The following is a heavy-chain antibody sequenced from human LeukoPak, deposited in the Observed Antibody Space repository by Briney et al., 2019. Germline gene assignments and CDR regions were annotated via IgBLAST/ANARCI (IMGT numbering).Heavy chain of an antibody. CDR1: GFTFKDYA. Sequence: PGGSLRLSCTASGFTFKDYATSWVRQAPGKGLEWISTIFGDGGGDYYADSVRGRFTMSRDNSKNTLYPQMNILRGDDTAVYYCAKQEGWDLGNYYADHWGRGTLVTVSS. D-gene: IGHD1-26*01. V-gene: IGHV3-23*01. CDR3: AKQEGWDLGNYYADH. CDR2: IFGDGGGD. J-gene: IGHJ5*02.